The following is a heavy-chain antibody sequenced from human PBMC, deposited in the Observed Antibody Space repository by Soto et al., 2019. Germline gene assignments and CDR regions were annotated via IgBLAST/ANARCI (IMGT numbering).Heavy chain of an antibody. J-gene: IGHJ4*02. CDR2: INARNGNT. D-gene: IGHD6-19*01. CDR1: GYTFTSYA. CDR3: AVAGRKIDY. V-gene: IGHV1-3*01. Sequence: GASVKVSCKASGYTFTSYAMHWVRQAPGQRLEWMGWINARNGNTKYSQKFQGRVTITRDTSASTAYMELSSLRSEDTAVYYCAVAGRKIDYWGQGTLVTVSS.